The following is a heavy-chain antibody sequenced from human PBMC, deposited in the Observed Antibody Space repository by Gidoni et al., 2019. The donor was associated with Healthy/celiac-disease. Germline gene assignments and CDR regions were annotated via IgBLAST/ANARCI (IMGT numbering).Heavy chain of an antibody. V-gene: IGHV4-39*01. CDR2: NTYSGST. CDR1: GGSISSSSYD. Sequence: LQLQESGPGLVTPSETLSLTCTVSGGSISSSSYDWGWIRQPPGKGLEWIGSNTYSGSTYYNPSLKSRVTISVDTSKNQFSLKLSSVTAADTAVYYCARRTEGAAAGILDYWGQGTLVTVSS. CDR3: ARRTEGAAAGILDY. J-gene: IGHJ4*02. D-gene: IGHD6-13*01.